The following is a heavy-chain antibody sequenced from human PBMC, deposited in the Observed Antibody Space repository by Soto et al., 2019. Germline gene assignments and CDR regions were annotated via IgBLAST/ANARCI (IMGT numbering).Heavy chain of an antibody. CDR1: GGTFSSYT. J-gene: IGHJ4*02. CDR2: IIPILGIA. D-gene: IGHD2-15*01. CDR3: ARGPPVGIVVQGY. Sequence: QVQLVQSGAEVKKPGSSVKVSCKASGGTFSSYTISWVRQAPGQGLEWMGRIIPILGIANYAQKFQGRVTITADKSTSTAYMELSSLRSEDSAVYYCARGPPVGIVVQGYWGQGTLVTVSS. V-gene: IGHV1-69*02.